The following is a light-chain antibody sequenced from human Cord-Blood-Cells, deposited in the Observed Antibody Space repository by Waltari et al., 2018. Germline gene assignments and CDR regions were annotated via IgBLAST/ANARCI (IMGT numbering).Light chain of an antibody. J-gene: IGKJ2*01. CDR1: QSVLYSSNNKNY. V-gene: IGKV4-1*01. Sequence: DIVMTQSPDSLAVCLGERATITCKSSQSVLYSSNNKNYLAWYQQKPGQPPKLLIYWAATRESGVPDRFSGSGSGTDFTLTISSLQAEDVAVYYCQQYYSTPYTFGQGTKLEIK. CDR2: WAA. CDR3: QQYYSTPYT.